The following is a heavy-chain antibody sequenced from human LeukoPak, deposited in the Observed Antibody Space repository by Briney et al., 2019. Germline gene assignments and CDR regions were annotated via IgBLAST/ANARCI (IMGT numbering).Heavy chain of an antibody. J-gene: IGHJ4*02. CDR3: AKDILTAAAGTFFDY. V-gene: IGHV3-9*01. CDR1: GFTFDDYA. CDR2: ISWNSGSI. Sequence: GGSLRLSCAASGFTFDDYAMHWVRQAPGKGLEWVSGISWNSGSIGYADSVEGRFTISRDNAKNSLYLQMNSLRAEDTALYYCAKDILTAAAGTFFDYWGQGTLVTVSS. D-gene: IGHD6-13*01.